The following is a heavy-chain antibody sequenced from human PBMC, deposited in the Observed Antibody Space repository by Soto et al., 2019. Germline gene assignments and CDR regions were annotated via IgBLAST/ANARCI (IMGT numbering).Heavy chain of an antibody. CDR3: AREGEWELPTDYYFDY. CDR2: INAGNGNT. D-gene: IGHD1-26*01. V-gene: IGHV1-3*01. J-gene: IGHJ4*02. Sequence: GASVKVSCKASGYTFTSYAMHWVRQAPGQRLEWMGWINAGNGNTKYSQKFQGRVTITRDTSASTAYMELSSLRSEDTAVYYCAREGEWELPTDYYFDYWGQGTLVTSPQ. CDR1: GYTFTSYA.